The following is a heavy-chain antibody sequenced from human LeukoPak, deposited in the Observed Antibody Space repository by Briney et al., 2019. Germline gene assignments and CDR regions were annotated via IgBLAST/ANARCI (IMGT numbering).Heavy chain of an antibody. V-gene: IGHV3-15*01. D-gene: IGHD4-17*01. CDR2: ISSKSDGGTT. J-gene: IGHJ4*02. CDR1: DLSFKNVW. CDR3: ITEPHDYGDFTFGY. Sequence: GGSLRLSCSASDLSFKNVWMSWVRQAPGKGLEWVGRISSKSDGGTTDYAAPVKGRFTISRDDSTNTLSLQMSSLKAEDTALYFCITEPHDYGDFTFGYWGQGTLVTVSS.